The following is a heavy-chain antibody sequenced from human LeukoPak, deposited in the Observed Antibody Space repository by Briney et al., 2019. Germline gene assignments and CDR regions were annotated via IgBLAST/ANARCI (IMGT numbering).Heavy chain of an antibody. CDR2: IYTSGST. D-gene: IGHD3-3*01. CDR3: ASEGYYDFWSGWTGSDAFDI. Sequence: SETLSLTCTVSGGSISSYYWSWVRQPAGKGMEWLGRIYTSGSTNYNPSLKSRVTMSVDTSKNQFSLKLSSVTAADTAVYYCASEGYYDFWSGWTGSDAFDIWGQGTMVTVSS. J-gene: IGHJ3*02. CDR1: GGSISSYY. V-gene: IGHV4-4*07.